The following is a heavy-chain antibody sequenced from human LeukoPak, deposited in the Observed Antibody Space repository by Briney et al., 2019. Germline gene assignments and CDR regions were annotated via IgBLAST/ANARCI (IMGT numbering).Heavy chain of an antibody. CDR1: GFTFNDYA. CDR3: AKPDNDFWSGYSPYYFDS. V-gene: IGHV3-23*01. CDR2: ITGSGGST. J-gene: IGHJ4*02. Sequence: PGGSLRLSCAASGFTFNDYAMSWARQAPGKGLEWVSSITGSGGSTYYADSVKGRFTISRDNSKNTLYLQMNSLRVEDMALYYCAKPDNDFWSGYSPYYFDSWSQGTLVTVSS. D-gene: IGHD3-3*01.